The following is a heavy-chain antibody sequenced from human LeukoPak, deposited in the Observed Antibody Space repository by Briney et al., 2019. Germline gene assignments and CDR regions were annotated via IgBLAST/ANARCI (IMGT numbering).Heavy chain of an antibody. CDR1: GFTFSSYA. CDR3: AKEIWPTVTTPGHTYFDY. CDR2: ISGSGGST. J-gene: IGHJ4*02. Sequence: GGSLRLSCAASGFTFSSYAMGWVRQAPEKGLEWVSGISGSGGSTYYADSVKGRFTISRDNSKNTLYLQMNSLRNEDTAVYYCAKEIWPTVTTPGHTYFDYWGQGTLVTVSS. D-gene: IGHD4-17*01. V-gene: IGHV3-23*01.